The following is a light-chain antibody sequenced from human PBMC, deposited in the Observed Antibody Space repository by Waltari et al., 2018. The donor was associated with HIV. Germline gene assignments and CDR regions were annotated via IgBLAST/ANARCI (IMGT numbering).Light chain of an antibody. CDR2: GND. J-gene: IGLJ1*01. CDR3: NSRDNNGHHLV. V-gene: IGLV3-19*01. CDR1: SLRNYY. Sequence: SSELTQDPAVSVALGQTVRITCQGNSLRNYYESWYQQKPGQAPLLVVYGNDKRPSGIPDRFSGSSSGNTASLTITGAQAEDEADYYCNSRDNNGHHLVFAPGTTVTVL.